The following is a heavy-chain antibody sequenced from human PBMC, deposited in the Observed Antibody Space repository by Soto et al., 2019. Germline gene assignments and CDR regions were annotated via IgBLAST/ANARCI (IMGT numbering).Heavy chain of an antibody. D-gene: IGHD6-19*01. CDR2: ISSSGSTI. V-gene: IGHV3-11*01. CDR1: GFTFSDYY. J-gene: IGHJ5*02. Sequence: QVQLVESGGGLVQPGGSLRLSCAASGFTFSDYYMSWIRQAPGKGLEWVSYISSSGSTIYYADSVKGRFTISRDNAKNSLYLQMNSLRAEDTAVYYCARDLGQWLVWVPQGWFDPWGQGTLVTVSS. CDR3: ARDLGQWLVWVPQGWFDP.